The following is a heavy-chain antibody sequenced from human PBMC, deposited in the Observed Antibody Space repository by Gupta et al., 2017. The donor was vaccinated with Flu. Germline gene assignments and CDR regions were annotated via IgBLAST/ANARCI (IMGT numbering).Heavy chain of an antibody. CDR2: IKPDGSDK. CDR3: ARDDGSKSVDY. J-gene: IGHJ4*02. Sequence: WVRQAPGKGLEWVANIKPDGSDKYYVDSVKGRFTISRDNAKKSLYLQMNSLRSEDTAVYYCARDDGSKSVDYWGQGTLVTVSS. V-gene: IGHV3-7*01. D-gene: IGHD1-26*01.